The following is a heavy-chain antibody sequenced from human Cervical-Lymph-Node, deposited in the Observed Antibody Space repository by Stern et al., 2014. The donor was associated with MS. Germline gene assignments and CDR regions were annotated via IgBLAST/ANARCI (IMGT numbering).Heavy chain of an antibody. CDR2: ISYHGRDK. Sequence: VKLVESGGDVVQPGRSLRLGCEVSGFTFSRYAIHWVRQAPGKGLEWVAFISYHGRDKYYAESVRGRFSISRDNSKNTVFLHMDSLGPQDTAIYYCTRQDQQLVTFDYWGQVTLVSVSS. V-gene: IGHV3-30-3*01. CDR3: TRQDQQLVTFDY. J-gene: IGHJ4*02. D-gene: IGHD5-18*01. CDR1: GFTFSRYA.